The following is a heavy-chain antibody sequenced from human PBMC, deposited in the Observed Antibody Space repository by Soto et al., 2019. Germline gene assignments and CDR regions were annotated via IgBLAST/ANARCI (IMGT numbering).Heavy chain of an antibody. V-gene: IGHV4-61*04. CDR1: GDSVSGGSYY. Sequence: QVQLRESGPGLVKPSETLSLSCTVSGDSVSGGSYYWSWIRQSPGKGLEWIGYIYYTGSTEYNPXXXXXXXXXXXXXXXXXXXXXXXXXXXXXXXXXXXXXXXXXXXDYWGQGTLVTVSS. J-gene: IGHJ4*02. CDR3: XXXXXXXXXDY. CDR2: IYYTGST.